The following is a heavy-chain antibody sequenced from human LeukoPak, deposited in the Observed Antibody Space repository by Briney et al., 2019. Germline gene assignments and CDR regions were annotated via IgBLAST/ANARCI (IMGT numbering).Heavy chain of an antibody. V-gene: IGHV3-30*02. J-gene: IGHJ6*03. CDR2: IRYDGSTK. CDR1: GFTFSSYG. Sequence: GGSLRLSCAASGFTFSSYGMHWVRQTPGKGLEWVAFIRYDGSTKYYADSVKGRFTISRDNSKNTLYLQMNSLRTEDTAVYYCAKRPRAENYDYVWGSSSYSYYMDVWGKGTTVTISS. D-gene: IGHD3-16*01. CDR3: AKRPRAENYDYVWGSSSYSYYMDV.